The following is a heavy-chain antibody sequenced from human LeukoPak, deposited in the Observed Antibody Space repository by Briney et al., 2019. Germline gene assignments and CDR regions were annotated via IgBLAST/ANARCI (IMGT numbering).Heavy chain of an antibody. CDR2: IIPIFGTA. J-gene: IGHJ6*03. Sequence: ASVKVSCKASGGTFSSYAISWVRQAPGQGLEWMGGIIPIFGTANYAQKFQGRVTITADESTSTAYMELSSLRSEDTAVYYCARDGRNYDFWRSYYYMDVWGKGTTVTVSS. D-gene: IGHD3-3*01. CDR3: ARDGRNYDFWRSYYYMDV. V-gene: IGHV1-69*01. CDR1: GGTFSSYA.